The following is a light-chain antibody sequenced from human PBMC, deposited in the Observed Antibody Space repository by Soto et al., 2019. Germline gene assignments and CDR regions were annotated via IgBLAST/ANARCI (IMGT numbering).Light chain of an antibody. CDR3: SSYTSRNTWV. Sequence: QSVLTQPASVSGSPGQSITISCTGTSSDVGGHNYVSWYQQHPGKAPKFMIFEVSNRPSGVSKRFSGSKSGNTASLTISGLQAEDEADYYCSSYTSRNTWVFGGGTKLTVL. CDR2: EVS. V-gene: IGLV2-14*01. J-gene: IGLJ3*02. CDR1: SSDVGGHNY.